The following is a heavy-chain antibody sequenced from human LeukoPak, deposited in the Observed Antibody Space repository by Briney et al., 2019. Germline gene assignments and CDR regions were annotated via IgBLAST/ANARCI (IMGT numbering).Heavy chain of an antibody. J-gene: IGHJ4*02. D-gene: IGHD2-15*01. Sequence: GGSLRLSCAASGFNVSSNYMSWVRQAPGKGLEWVSVIYNSGITYYADSMRGRFTISRDNSKNTLYLQMNSLRAEDTAVYYCARSQWWWYFDYWGQGTLVTVSS. CDR3: ARSQWWWYFDY. V-gene: IGHV3-53*01. CDR1: GFNVSSNY. CDR2: IYNSGIT.